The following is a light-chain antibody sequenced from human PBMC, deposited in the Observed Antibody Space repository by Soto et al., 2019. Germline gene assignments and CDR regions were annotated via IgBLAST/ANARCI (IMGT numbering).Light chain of an antibody. V-gene: IGLV3-1*01. J-gene: IGLJ2*01. CDR2: QDS. CDR3: QAWDSSTAV. CDR1: KLGDKY. Sequence: SYELTQPPSVSVSPGQTASITCSGDKLGDKYACWYQQKPGQSPVLVIYQDSKRPSGIPERFSGSNSGNTATLTISETQAMDEADYYCQAWDSSTAVFGGGTKVTVL.